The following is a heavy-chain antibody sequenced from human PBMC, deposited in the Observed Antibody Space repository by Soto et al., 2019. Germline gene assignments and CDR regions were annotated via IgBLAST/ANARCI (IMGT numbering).Heavy chain of an antibody. CDR1: GFSLSTGGVG. Sequence: QITLKESGPTLVKPTQTLTLTCTLSGFSLSTGGVGVGWIRQSPGKALEWLAVIYWDDVKHYSPSLERRLTITKDTSESEVVLTMTHMDPVDTATYYCVRKGSGDYALDYWGQGILVTVSS. CDR3: VRKGSGDYALDY. J-gene: IGHJ4*02. V-gene: IGHV2-5*02. D-gene: IGHD4-17*01. CDR2: IYWDDVK.